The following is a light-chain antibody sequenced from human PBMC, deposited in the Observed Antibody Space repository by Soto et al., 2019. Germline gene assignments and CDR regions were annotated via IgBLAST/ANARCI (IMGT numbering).Light chain of an antibody. CDR2: SNN. CDR1: SSNIGSNT. V-gene: IGLV1-44*01. Sequence: QSVLTQPPSASGTPGRRITISCSGSSSNIGSNTINWYQQLPGTAPKLLIHSNNQRPSGVPDRTSGSKSGTSASLAISGLQSGDEADYYCVAWDDSLNGLVLGGATKVTV. J-gene: IGLJ2*01. CDR3: VAWDDSLNGLV.